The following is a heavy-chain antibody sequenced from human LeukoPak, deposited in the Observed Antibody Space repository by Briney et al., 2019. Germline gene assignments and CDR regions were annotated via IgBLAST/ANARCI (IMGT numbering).Heavy chain of an antibody. CDR3: ARVGVPMIWYYFDY. CDR2: INTNTGNP. D-gene: IGHD3/OR15-3a*01. CDR1: GYTFTNYA. V-gene: IGHV7-4-1*02. Sequence: ASVKVSCKASGYTFTNYAMNWVRQAPGQGLEWRGWINTNTGNPTYAQGFTGRFVFSLDTSVSTAYLEISSLKAEDTAVYYCARVGVPMIWYYFDYWGQGTLVTVSS. J-gene: IGHJ4*02.